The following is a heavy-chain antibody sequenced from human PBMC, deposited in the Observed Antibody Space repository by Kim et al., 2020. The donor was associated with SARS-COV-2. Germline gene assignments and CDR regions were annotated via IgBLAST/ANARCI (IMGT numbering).Heavy chain of an antibody. CDR1: GYTFTSYG. CDR3: ASYNYYDSSGPDAFDI. J-gene: IGHJ3*02. V-gene: IGHV1-18*01. Sequence: ASVKVSCKASGYTFTSYGISWVRQAPGQGLEWMGWISAYNGNTNYAQKLQGRVTMTTDTSTSTAYMELRSLRSDDTAVYYCASYNYYDSSGPDAFDIWGQGTMVTVSS. CDR2: ISAYNGNT. D-gene: IGHD3-22*01.